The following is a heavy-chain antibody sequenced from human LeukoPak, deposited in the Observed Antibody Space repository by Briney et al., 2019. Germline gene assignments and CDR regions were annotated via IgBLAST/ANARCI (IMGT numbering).Heavy chain of an antibody. J-gene: IGHJ4*02. D-gene: IGHD2-15*01. CDR2: ISSSSSYI. CDR3: ARGLHCSGGSCYDTTFDY. Sequence: GGSLRLSCAASGFTFSSYSMNWVRQAPGKGLEWVSSISSSSSYIYYADSVKGRFTISRDNAKNTLYLQMNRLRAEDTAVYYCARGLHCSGGSCYDTTFDYWGQGTLVTVSS. V-gene: IGHV3-21*01. CDR1: GFTFSSYS.